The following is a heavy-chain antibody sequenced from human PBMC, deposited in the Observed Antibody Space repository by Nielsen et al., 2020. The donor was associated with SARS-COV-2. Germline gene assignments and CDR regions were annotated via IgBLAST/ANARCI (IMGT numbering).Heavy chain of an antibody. CDR1: GFSFSNYG. Sequence: GESLKISCAASGFSFSNYGIHWVRQAPGKGLEWVAFISYDANNKYYSDSVKGRFTISRDNSKNTLYLQMNSLRAEDTAVYYCAKDIEVITIFGVVITSYSFDYWGQGTLVTVSS. V-gene: IGHV3-30*18. J-gene: IGHJ4*02. CDR2: ISYDANNK. D-gene: IGHD3-3*01. CDR3: AKDIEVITIFGVVITSYSFDY.